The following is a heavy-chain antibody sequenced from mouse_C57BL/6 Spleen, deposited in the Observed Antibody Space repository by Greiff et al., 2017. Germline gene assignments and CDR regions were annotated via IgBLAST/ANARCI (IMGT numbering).Heavy chain of an antibody. CDR1: GYAFSSYW. Sequence: QVQLQQSGAELVKPGASVKISCKASGYAFSSYWMNWVKQRPGKGLEWIGQIYPGDGDTNYNGKFKGKATLTADKSSSTAYMQLSSLTSEGSAVYFCAREAITTVVGYYFDYWGQGTTRTVSS. CDR2: IYPGDGDT. J-gene: IGHJ2*01. CDR3: AREAITTVVGYYFDY. V-gene: IGHV1-80*01. D-gene: IGHD1-1*01.